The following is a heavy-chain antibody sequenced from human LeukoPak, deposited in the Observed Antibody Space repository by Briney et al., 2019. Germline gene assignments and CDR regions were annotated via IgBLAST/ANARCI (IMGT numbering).Heavy chain of an antibody. Sequence: GGSLRLSCTGSGFTFGGYLMSWVRQAPGKGLEWVGFIRSQEYGGTTESAASVKDRFIISRDDSKSVAYLQMDSLKTGDTAVYYCIRDLYSNYGVDFDYWGQGTQVTVSS. V-gene: IGHV3-49*02. J-gene: IGHJ4*02. CDR2: IRSQEYGGTT. D-gene: IGHD4-11*01. CDR3: IRDLYSNYGVDFDY. CDR1: GFTFGGYL.